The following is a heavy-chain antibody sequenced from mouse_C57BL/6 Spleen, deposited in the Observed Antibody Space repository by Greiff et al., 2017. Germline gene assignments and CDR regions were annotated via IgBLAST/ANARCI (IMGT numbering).Heavy chain of an antibody. V-gene: IGHV1-76*01. CDR1: GYTFTDYY. J-gene: IGHJ1*03. CDR2: IYPGSGNT. CDR3: AREDNYGSSPWYFDV. Sequence: QVQLQQSGAELVRPGASVKLSCKASGYTFTDYYINWVKQRPGQGLEWIARIYPGSGNTYYNEKFKGKATLTAEKSSSTAYMQLSSLTSEDSAVYFCAREDNYGSSPWYFDVWGTGTTVTVSS. D-gene: IGHD1-1*01.